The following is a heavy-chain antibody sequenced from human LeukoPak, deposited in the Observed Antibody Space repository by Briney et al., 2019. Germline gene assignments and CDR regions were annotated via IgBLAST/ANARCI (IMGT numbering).Heavy chain of an antibody. CDR1: GYTFTGYY. CDR2: INPNSGGT. V-gene: IGHV1-2*02. D-gene: IGHD6-13*01. J-gene: IGHJ6*03. CDR3: ARVPAAGTIHYYYMDV. Sequence: ASVKVSCKASGYTFTGYYMHWVRQAPGQGLERMGWINPNSGGTNYAQKFQGRVTMTRDTSISTAYTELSRLRSDDTAVYYCARVPAAGTIHYYYMDVWGKGTTVTISS.